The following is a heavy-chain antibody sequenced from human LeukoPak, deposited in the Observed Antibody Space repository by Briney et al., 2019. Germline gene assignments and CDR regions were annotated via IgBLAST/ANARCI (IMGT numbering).Heavy chain of an antibody. CDR1: GGTFSSYA. CDR2: IIPIFGTA. D-gene: IGHD2-2*01. CDR3: ARVPAVMAGGSYGMDV. Sequence: SVKVSCKASGGTFSSYAISWVRQAPGQGLEWMGGIIPIFGTANYAQKFQGRVTITADESTSTAYMELSSLRSEDTAVYYCARVPAVMAGGSYGMDVWGQGTTVTVSS. V-gene: IGHV1-69*01. J-gene: IGHJ6*02.